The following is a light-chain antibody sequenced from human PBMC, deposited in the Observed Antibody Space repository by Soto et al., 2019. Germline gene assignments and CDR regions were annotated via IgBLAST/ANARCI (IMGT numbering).Light chain of an antibody. Sequence: QSVLTQPPSVSAAPGQKVTISCSGTTSNVANNFVSWYQQFPGKAPKLLIYDDNRRPSGIPDRFSASKSGTSATLGITGLQTGDEADYYCGAWDSSLTANVFGTGTKLTFL. CDR3: GAWDSSLTANV. CDR2: DDN. CDR1: TSNVANNF. J-gene: IGLJ1*01. V-gene: IGLV1-51*01.